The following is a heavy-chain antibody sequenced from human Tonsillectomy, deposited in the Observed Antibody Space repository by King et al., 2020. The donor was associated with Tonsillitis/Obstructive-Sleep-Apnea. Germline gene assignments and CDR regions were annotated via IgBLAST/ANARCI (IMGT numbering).Heavy chain of an antibody. CDR1: GFTFSDYY. CDR3: ARVDCSSTSCYPNFDY. V-gene: IGHV3-11*05. CDR2: ITSSSSYT. Sequence: HVQLVESGGGLVKPGGSLRLSCAASGFTFSDYYMSWLRQAPGKGLEWISYITSSSSYTNYADSVKGRFTISRDNAKNSLYLQMNSLRAEDTAVYYCARVDCSSTSCYPNFDYWGQGTLVTVSS. D-gene: IGHD2-2*01. J-gene: IGHJ4*02.